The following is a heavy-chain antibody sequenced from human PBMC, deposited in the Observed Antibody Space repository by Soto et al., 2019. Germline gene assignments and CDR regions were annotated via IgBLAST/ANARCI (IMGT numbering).Heavy chain of an antibody. CDR3: ARALVVPAANWFDP. CDR2: IYYSGST. V-gene: IGHV4-59*01. D-gene: IGHD2-2*01. J-gene: IGHJ5*02. Sequence: SETLSLTCTVSGGSISSYYWSWIRQPPGKGLEWIGYIYYSGSTNYNPSLESRVTISVDTSKNQFSLKLSSVTAADTAMYYCARALVVPAANWFDPWGQGTLVTVSS. CDR1: GGSISSYY.